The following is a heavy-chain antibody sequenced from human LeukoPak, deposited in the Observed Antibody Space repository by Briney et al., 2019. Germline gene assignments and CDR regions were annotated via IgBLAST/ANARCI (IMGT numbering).Heavy chain of an antibody. CDR3: ARDLTGANDY. D-gene: IGHD7-27*01. J-gene: IGHJ4*02. V-gene: IGHV3-23*01. CDR2: TSGSGGST. Sequence: GGSLRLSCAASGFTFSSYGMSWVRQAPGKGLEWVSGTSGSGGSTYYADSVKGLFTISRDNSKNTLYLQMSSLRAEDTAVYYCARDLTGANDYWGQGTLVTVSS. CDR1: GFTFSSYG.